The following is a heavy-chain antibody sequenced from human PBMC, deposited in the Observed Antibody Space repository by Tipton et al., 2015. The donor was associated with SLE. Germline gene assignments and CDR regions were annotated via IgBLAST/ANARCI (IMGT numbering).Heavy chain of an antibody. D-gene: IGHD1-26*01. CDR3: ARRATTNSYDY. J-gene: IGHJ4*02. CDR2: ISNNGGNP. V-gene: IGHV3-64*01. Sequence: SLRLSCAASGFTFSSYSMHWVRQTPGKGLEYVSAISNNGGNPYYANSVKGRFTISRDDSKNMLYLQVGSLRDEDMGVYYCARRATTNSYDYWSRGTLVTVSS. CDR1: GFTFSSYS.